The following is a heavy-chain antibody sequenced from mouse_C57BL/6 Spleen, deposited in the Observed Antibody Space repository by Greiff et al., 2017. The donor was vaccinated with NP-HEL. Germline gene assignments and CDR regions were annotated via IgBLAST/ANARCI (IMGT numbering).Heavy chain of an antibody. V-gene: IGHV1-76*01. CDR2: IYPGSGNT. CDR3: ARRERGYAMDY. CDR1: GYTFTDYY. Sequence: QVQLQQSGAELVRPGASVKLSCKASGYTFTDYYINWVKQRPGQGLEWIARIYPGSGNTYYNEKFKGKATLTAEKSSSTAYMQLSSLTSEDSAVYFCARRERGYAMDYWGQGTSVTVSS. J-gene: IGHJ4*01.